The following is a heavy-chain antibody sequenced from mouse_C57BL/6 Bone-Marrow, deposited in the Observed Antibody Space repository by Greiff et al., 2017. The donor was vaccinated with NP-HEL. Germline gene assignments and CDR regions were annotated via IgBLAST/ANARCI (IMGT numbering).Heavy chain of an antibody. CDR2: IDPSDSYT. D-gene: IGHD1-1*01. Sequence: VQLQQPGAELVKPGASVKLSCKASGYTFTSYWMQWVKQRPGQGLEWIGEIDPSDSYTNYNQKFKGKATLTVDTSSSTAYMQLSSRTSEDSAVYYCAREGITTVVARGAMDYWGQGTSVTVSS. V-gene: IGHV1-50*01. CDR3: AREGITTVVARGAMDY. J-gene: IGHJ4*01. CDR1: GYTFTSYW.